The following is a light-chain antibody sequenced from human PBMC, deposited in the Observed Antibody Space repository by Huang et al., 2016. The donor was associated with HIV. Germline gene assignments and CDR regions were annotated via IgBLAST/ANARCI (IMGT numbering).Light chain of an antibody. CDR3: QQRYDWPLT. V-gene: IGKV3-11*01. CDR2: DAT. Sequence: IVLTQSPATVSLSPGERATLSCTASQSVSSYLAWYQQKPGQAPSLLIYDATSRAPGIPARFSGSWSGTDFTLTISNLGPEDFAVYFCQQRYDWPLTFGGGTKVEIK. J-gene: IGKJ4*01. CDR1: QSVSSY.